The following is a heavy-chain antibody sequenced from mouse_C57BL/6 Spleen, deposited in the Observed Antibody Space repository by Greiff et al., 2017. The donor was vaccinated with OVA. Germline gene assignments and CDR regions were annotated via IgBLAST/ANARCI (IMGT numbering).Heavy chain of an antibody. CDR3: AKGRLRHDY. J-gene: IGHJ2*01. D-gene: IGHD2-4*01. CDR2: ISSGSSTI. V-gene: IGHV5-17*01. CDR1: GFTFSDYG. Sequence: DVLLVESGGGLVKPGGSLKLSCAASGFTFSDYGMHWVRQAPGQGLEWVAYISSGSSTIYYADTVKGRFTISRDNATNTLFLQLTSLRSEDTAMYYCAKGRLRHDYWGQGTTVTVSS.